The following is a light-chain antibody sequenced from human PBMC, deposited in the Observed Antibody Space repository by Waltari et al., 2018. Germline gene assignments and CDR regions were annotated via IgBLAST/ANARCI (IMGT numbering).Light chain of an antibody. CDR1: EHIGDY. CDR2: AAS. CDR3: QQSYSNIYT. Sequence: DIQMTQSPSSLSASLGDSVTITCRASEHIGDYLNWYQQKPGKAPKVLIYAASTLVRGVPSRFSGGGSGTDFALTISALQPEDFATYYCQQSYSNIYTFGGGTKVEI. V-gene: IGKV1-39*01. J-gene: IGKJ4*01.